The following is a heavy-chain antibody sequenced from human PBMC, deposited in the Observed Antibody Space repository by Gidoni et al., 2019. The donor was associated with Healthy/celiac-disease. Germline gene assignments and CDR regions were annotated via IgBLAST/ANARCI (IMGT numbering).Heavy chain of an antibody. Sequence: EVQLVASGGGLVQPGLSLRLSCAASGFTFSTSSIHWVRQAPGKGLEWVSSISSSSSYIYYADSVKGRFTIARDNAKNSLYLQMNSLRAEDTAVYYCAREAPYYYDSSGLLDAFDIWGQGTMVTVSS. CDR3: AREAPYYYDSSGLLDAFDI. CDR2: ISSSSSYI. V-gene: IGHV3-21*01. J-gene: IGHJ3*02. CDR1: GFTFSTSS. D-gene: IGHD3-22*01.